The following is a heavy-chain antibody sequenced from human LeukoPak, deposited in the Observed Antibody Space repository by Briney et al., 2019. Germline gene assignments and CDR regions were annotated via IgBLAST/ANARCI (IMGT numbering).Heavy chain of an antibody. CDR1: GFTFSSYG. J-gene: IGHJ4*02. D-gene: IGHD4-17*01. Sequence: GGTLRLSCAASGFTFSSYGMSWVRQAPGKGLEWASAISGSGGSTYYADSVKGQFTISRDNSKNPLYLQMNSLRAEDTAVYYCAKGGDYGVSRGYDYWGQGTLVTVSS. CDR3: AKGGDYGVSRGYDY. CDR2: ISGSGGST. V-gene: IGHV3-23*01.